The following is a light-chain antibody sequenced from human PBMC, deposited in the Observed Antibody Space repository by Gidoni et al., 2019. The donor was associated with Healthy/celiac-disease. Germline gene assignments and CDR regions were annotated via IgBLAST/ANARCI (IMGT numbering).Light chain of an antibody. CDR3: QSYDSSLSGRV. CDR1: SSNIGAGYD. CDR2: GNS. J-gene: IGLJ2*01. V-gene: IGLV1-40*01. Sequence: QSVLTQPPSVSEAPGQRVTISCTGSSSNIGAGYDVPWYQQLPGTDPKLPIYGNSNRPAGVPDRCSGSKSGTSASLAITGLQAEDEADYYCQSYDSSLSGRVFGGGTKLTVL.